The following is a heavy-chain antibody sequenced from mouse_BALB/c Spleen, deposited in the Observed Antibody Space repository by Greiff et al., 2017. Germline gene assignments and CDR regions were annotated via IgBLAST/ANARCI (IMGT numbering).Heavy chain of an antibody. V-gene: IGHV2-2*02. J-gene: IGHJ3*01. CDR2: IWSGGST. Sequence: QVQLKESGPGLVQPSQSLSITCTVSGFSLTSYGVHWVRQSPGKGLEWLGVIWSGGSTDYNAAFISRLSISKDNSKSQVFFKMNSLQANDTAIYYCASPYRYDPWFAYWGQGTLVTVSA. CDR3: ASPYRYDPWFAY. CDR1: GFSLTSYG. D-gene: IGHD2-14*01.